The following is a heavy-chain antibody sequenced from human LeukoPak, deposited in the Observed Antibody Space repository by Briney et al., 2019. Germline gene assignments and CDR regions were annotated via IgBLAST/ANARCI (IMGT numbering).Heavy chain of an antibody. CDR2: IRYDGSNK. D-gene: IGHD4-11*01. J-gene: IGHJ4*02. CDR1: GFTFSSYG. CDR3: AKDLGYSNFYFDY. V-gene: IGHV3-30*02. Sequence: GGSLRLSCAASGFTFSSYGMHWVRQAPGKGLEWVAFIRYDGSNKYYADSVKGRFTISRDNSKNTLYLQMNSLRAEDTAVYYCAKDLGYSNFYFDYWGQGTLVTVSS.